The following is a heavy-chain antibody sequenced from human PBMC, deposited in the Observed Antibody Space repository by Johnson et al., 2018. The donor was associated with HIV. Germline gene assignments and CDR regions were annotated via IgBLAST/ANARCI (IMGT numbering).Heavy chain of an antibody. V-gene: IGHV3-23*04. CDR1: GFSFGAYA. J-gene: IGHJ3*02. Sequence: VQLVESGGGLVQPGGSLRLSCAASGFSFGAYAMSWVRQVPGKGLDWVSTISGGGGSTFYADSVKGRFTISRDNFKNILYLQMNSLRVEDTAVYYCVKDLYGTGGLCRTDAFDIWGQGTMVTASS. D-gene: IGHD2-8*02. CDR2: ISGGGGST. CDR3: VKDLYGTGGLCRTDAFDI.